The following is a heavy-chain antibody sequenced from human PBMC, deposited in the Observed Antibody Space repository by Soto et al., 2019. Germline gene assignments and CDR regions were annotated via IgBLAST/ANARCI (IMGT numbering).Heavy chain of an antibody. CDR1: GYTFTSYD. V-gene: IGHV1-8*01. CDR2: MNSNTGNS. D-gene: IGHD1-1*01. CDR3: ARRAETNRWNGFGADKYYFDF. Sequence: ASVKVSCKASGYTFTSYDIYWVRQATGQGLEWMGWMNSNTGNSGYAQKFQGRVTMTNDTSLRTAHMELSSLRSEDTAVYYCARRAETNRWNGFGADKYYFDFWGQGTLVTVSS. J-gene: IGHJ4*02.